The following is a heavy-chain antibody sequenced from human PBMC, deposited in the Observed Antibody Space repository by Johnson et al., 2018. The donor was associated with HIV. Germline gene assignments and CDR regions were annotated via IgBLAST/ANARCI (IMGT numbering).Heavy chain of an antibody. D-gene: IGHD3-22*01. J-gene: IGHJ3*02. V-gene: IGHV3-66*01. Sequence: MLLVESGGNLVQPGGSLRLSCAASGFTVSSNYMTWVRQAPGKGLEWVSVIYSGGSTYYADSVKGRFIISRDNSKNTLLLQINSLRVDDTAMYYWARGHHDSGYPLEAFDIWGQGTMVSVSS. CDR3: ARGHHDSGYPLEAFDI. CDR2: IYSGGST. CDR1: GFTVSSNY.